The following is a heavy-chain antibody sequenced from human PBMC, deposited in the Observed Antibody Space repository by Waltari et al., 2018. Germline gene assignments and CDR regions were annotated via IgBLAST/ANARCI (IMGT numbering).Heavy chain of an antibody. CDR3: GRMGVAVAGLFYYIVDV. Sequence: QVQLQESGPGLVKPSQTLSLTCSVSGGSVISGDYFWTWIRQPPGKGLEWIGYIDNSGSTHYNPSRRRRLSISGDPSKNQFSLKLNSVTAADTAVYYCGRMGVAVAGLFYYIVDVWGQGTTVTVAS. V-gene: IGHV4-30-4*08. CDR2: IDNSGST. CDR1: GGSVISGDYF. J-gene: IGHJ6*02. D-gene: IGHD6-19*01.